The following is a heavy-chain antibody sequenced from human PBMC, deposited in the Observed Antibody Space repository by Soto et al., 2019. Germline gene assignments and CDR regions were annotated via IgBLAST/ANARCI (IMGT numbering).Heavy chain of an antibody. V-gene: IGHV4-28*01. CDR1: GYSISSSNW. Sequence: SETLSLTCAVSGYSISSSNWWGWIRQPPGKGLEWIGYIYYSGTTYYNPSLKSLVTMSVDTSKNQFSLKLTSVTAVDTAVYYCARREIQGPIDYWGQGTLVTAPQ. J-gene: IGHJ4*02. CDR2: IYYSGTT. D-gene: IGHD1-26*01. CDR3: ARREIQGPIDY.